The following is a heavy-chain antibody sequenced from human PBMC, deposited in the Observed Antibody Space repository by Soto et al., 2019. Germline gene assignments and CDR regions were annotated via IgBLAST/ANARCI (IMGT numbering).Heavy chain of an antibody. CDR1: GGSISSGGYY. CDR2: IYYSGST. J-gene: IGHJ4*02. D-gene: IGHD5-18*01. Sequence: SETLSLTCTVSGGSISSGGYYWSWIRQHPGKGLEWIGYIYYSGSTYYNPSLKSRVTISVDTSKNQFSLNLSFVTAADTAVYYCATMGTPATGLSSFDYWGQGPLVPVSS. V-gene: IGHV4-30-4*08. CDR3: ATMGTPATGLSSFDY.